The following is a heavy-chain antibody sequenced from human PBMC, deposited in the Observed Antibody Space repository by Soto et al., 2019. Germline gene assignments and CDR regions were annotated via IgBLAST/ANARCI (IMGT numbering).Heavy chain of an antibody. Sequence: GSLRLSCAASGFTFSRYWMHWVRQAPGKGLVWVSRINSDGSSTSYADSVKGRFTISRDNAKNTLYLQMNSLRAEDTAVYYCERALGTGYSSGWYAYWGQGTLVTVSS. CDR2: INSDGSST. V-gene: IGHV3-74*01. CDR1: GFTFSRYW. D-gene: IGHD6-19*01. J-gene: IGHJ4*02. CDR3: ERALGTGYSSGWYAY.